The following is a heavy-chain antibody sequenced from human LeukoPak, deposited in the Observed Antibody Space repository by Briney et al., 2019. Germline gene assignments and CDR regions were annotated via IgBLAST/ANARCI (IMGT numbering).Heavy chain of an antibody. V-gene: IGHV4-61*08. CDR3: ARMYSNYFDY. D-gene: IGHD4-11*01. CDR2: IYYSGST. CDR1: GFSLTTSGMC. Sequence: SGPTLVKPTQTLTLTCTFSGFSLTTSGMCVSWIRQPPGKGLEWIGFIYYSGSTNYNPSLKSRVTISVDTSKNQFSLKLSSVTAADTAVYYCARMYSNYFDYWGQGTLVTVSS. J-gene: IGHJ4*02.